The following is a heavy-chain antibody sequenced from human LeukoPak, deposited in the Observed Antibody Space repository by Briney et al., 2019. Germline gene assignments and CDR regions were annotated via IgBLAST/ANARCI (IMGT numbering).Heavy chain of an antibody. CDR2: ISSSSSYI. Sequence: GGSLRLSCAASGFTFSSYSMNWVRQAPGKGLEWVSSISSSSSYIYYADSVKGRFTISRDNAKNTLYLQMNSLRAEDTAVYYCARGGYCSSTSCYLDYYYYMDVWGKGTTVTISS. CDR1: GFTFSSYS. V-gene: IGHV3-21*01. D-gene: IGHD2-2*01. J-gene: IGHJ6*03. CDR3: ARGGYCSSTSCYLDYYYYMDV.